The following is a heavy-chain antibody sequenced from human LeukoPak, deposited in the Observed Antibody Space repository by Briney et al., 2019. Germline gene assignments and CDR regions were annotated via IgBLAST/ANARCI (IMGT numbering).Heavy chain of an antibody. CDR2: IYHSGST. V-gene: IGHV4-30-2*01. Sequence: SETLSLTCAVSGGSISSGGYSWSWIRQPPGKGLEWIGYIYHSGSTYYNPSLKSRVTISVDRSKNQFSLKLSSVTAADTAVYYCARERHATLGGWFDPWGQGTLVTVSS. D-gene: IGHD2-15*01. CDR1: GGSISSGGYS. J-gene: IGHJ5*02. CDR3: ARERHATLGGWFDP.